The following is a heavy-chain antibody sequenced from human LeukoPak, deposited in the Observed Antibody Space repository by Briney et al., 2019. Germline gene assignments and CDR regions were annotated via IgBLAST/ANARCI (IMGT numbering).Heavy chain of an antibody. CDR2: ISYDGSNT. D-gene: IGHD2-2*01. CDR3: AKDLVPAAYYYYGMDV. Sequence: GGSLRLSCAASGFTFSSYGFHWVRQAPGKGLEWLALISYDGSNTYYADSVKGRFTISRDNSKNTLYLQMNSLRAEDTAVYYCAKDLVPAAYYYYGMDVWGQGTTVTVSS. CDR1: GFTFSSYG. V-gene: IGHV3-30*18. J-gene: IGHJ6*02.